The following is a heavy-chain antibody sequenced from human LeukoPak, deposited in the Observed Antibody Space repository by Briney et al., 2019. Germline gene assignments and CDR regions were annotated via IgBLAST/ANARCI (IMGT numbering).Heavy chain of an antibody. Sequence: SVKVSCKASGGTFSSYAISWVRQAPGQGLEWMGGIIPIFGTANYAQKFQGRVTITTDESTSTAYMERSSLRSEDTAVYYCARSGPDFWSGPNYYYMDVWGKGTTVTVSS. CDR1: GGTFSSYA. J-gene: IGHJ6*03. D-gene: IGHD3-3*01. V-gene: IGHV1-69*05. CDR2: IIPIFGTA. CDR3: ARSGPDFWSGPNYYYMDV.